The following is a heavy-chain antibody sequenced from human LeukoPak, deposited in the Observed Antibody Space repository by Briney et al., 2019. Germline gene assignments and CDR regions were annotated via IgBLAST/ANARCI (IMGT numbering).Heavy chain of an antibody. CDR3: ARYSGSYPHDAFDI. D-gene: IGHD1-26*01. CDR1: GGSISSYY. J-gene: IGHJ3*02. Sequence: TSETLSLTCTVSGGSISSYYWSWIRQPAGKGLEWIGRIYTSGSTNYNPSLKSRVTISVDTSKNQFSLKLSSVTAADTAVYYCARYSGSYPHDAFDIWGQGTMVTVSS. CDR2: IYTSGST. V-gene: IGHV4-4*07.